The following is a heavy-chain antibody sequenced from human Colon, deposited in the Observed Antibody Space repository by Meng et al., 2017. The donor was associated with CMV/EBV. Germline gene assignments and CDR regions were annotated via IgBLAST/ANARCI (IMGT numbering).Heavy chain of an antibody. D-gene: IGHD3-3*02. CDR1: GFIFVHYS. CDR2: IRFDGSQQ. Sequence: QVWLGAAGGGVVHPGGSLSLSCVTSGFIFVHYSMPGVRQSPGKGLEWVANIRFDGSQQFYVQSVKGRFTVSRHDPKSTLYLQMNDLRPDDTGVYYCATDHLWGMPNWGRGTLVTVSS. CDR3: ATDHLWGMPN. V-gene: IGHV3-30*02. J-gene: IGHJ4*02.